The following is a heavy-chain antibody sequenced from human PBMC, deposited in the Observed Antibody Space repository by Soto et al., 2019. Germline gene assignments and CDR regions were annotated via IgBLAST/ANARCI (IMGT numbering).Heavy chain of an antibody. CDR3: ARKGYCSGGSCYYNWFDP. V-gene: IGHV1-18*01. Sequence: ASVKVSCKASGYTFTIYGSSWVRQAPGQGLEWMGWISAYNGNTNYAQKLQGRVTMTTDTSTSTAYMELRSLRSDDTAVYYCARKGYCSGGSCYYNWFDPWGQGTLVTVSS. J-gene: IGHJ5*02. D-gene: IGHD2-15*01. CDR2: ISAYNGNT. CDR1: GYTFTIYG.